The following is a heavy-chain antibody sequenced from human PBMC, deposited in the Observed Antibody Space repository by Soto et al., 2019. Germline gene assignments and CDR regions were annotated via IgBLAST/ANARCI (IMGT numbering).Heavy chain of an antibody. CDR2: IYYSGST. V-gene: IGHV4-59*01. CDR3: ARSTLRYFDWLPNFDY. D-gene: IGHD3-9*01. CDR1: GGSISSYY. Sequence: SETLSLTCTVSGGSISSYYWSWIRQPPGKGLEWIGYIYYSGSTNYNPSLKSRVTISVDTSKNQFSLKLSSVTAAVTAVYYCARSTLRYFDWLPNFDYWGQGTLVTVSS. J-gene: IGHJ4*02.